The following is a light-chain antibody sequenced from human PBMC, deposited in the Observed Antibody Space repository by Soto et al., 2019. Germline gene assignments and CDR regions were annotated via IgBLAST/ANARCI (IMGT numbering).Light chain of an antibody. J-gene: IGKJ4*01. CDR1: ESVSSK. Sequence: EVVMTQSPATLSLFLGERATLSCRARESVSSKLAWYQKKPGQPPRLVMYGASTRATGIPARFSGSGSGTEFTLTISSLQSEDVAVYFCQQYINWPSTFGGGTRVQIK. CDR3: QQYINWPST. V-gene: IGKV3D-15*01. CDR2: GAS.